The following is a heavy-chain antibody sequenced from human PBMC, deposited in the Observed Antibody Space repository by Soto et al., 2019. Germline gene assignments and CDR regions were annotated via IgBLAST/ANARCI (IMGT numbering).Heavy chain of an antibody. J-gene: IGHJ6*02. V-gene: IGHV3-23*01. D-gene: IGHD5-18*01. CDR1: GFTFSSYA. CDR3: AKVTANRPYYYYGMDV. Sequence: GGSLRLSCAASGFTFSSYAMSWVRQAPGKGLEWVSAISGSGGSTYYADSVKGRFTISRDNSKNTLYLQMNSLRAEDTAVYYCAKVTANRPYYYYGMDVWGQGTTVTVSS. CDR2: ISGSGGST.